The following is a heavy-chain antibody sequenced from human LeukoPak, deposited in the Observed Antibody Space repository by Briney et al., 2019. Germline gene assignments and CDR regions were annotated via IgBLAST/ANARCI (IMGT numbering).Heavy chain of an antibody. V-gene: IGHV3-7*02. J-gene: IGHJ4*02. CDR3: ATLDFLFDY. Sequence: GGSLRLSCAVYGFNFSSYWMSWVRQAPGKGLERVANIKKDGSEKNYVDSVKGRFTISRDNAKNSLYLQMNSLRAEDTAVYYCATLDFLFDYWGQGTLVTVSS. CDR2: IKKDGSEK. CDR1: GFNFSSYW. D-gene: IGHD3/OR15-3a*01.